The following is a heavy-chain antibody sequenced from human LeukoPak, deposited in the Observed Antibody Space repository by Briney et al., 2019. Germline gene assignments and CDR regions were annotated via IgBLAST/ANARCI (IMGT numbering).Heavy chain of an antibody. J-gene: IGHJ5*02. CDR1: GDSVSSNSVT. Sequence: SQTLSLTFAISGDSVSSNSVTWNWIRQSPSRGLEWLGRTYYRSTWYNGYAVSVRGRITVNPDTSKNQFSLHLNSVTPEDTAVYYCARRLTQYDCFDPWGQGILVTVSS. D-gene: IGHD2-2*01. V-gene: IGHV6-1*01. CDR3: ARRLTQYDCFDP. CDR2: TYYRSTWYN.